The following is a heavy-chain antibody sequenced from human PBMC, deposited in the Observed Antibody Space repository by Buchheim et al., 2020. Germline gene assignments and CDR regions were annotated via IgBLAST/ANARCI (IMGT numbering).Heavy chain of an antibody. CDR1: GFTFNTYG. D-gene: IGHD3-22*01. J-gene: IGHJ6*02. CDR3: AKDKASGRDNYDRILFNGMDV. V-gene: IGHV3-30*18. Sequence: QAQLVESGGGVVQPGRSLRLSCAASGFTFNTYGMHWVRQAPGKGLEWVAVISSDGSNKKLAGSVRGRFTISRDNSKNTLYLQMSSLRAEDTAVYYCAKDKASGRDNYDRILFNGMDVWGQGTT. CDR2: ISSDGSNK.